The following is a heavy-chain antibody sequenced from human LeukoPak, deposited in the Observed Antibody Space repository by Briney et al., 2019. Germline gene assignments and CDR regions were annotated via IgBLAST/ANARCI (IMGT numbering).Heavy chain of an antibody. D-gene: IGHD3-10*02. V-gene: IGHV3-48*03. CDR3: AGLGITMIGGV. J-gene: IGHJ6*04. Sequence: GGSLRLSCAASGFTFSSYEMNGVRQAPGEGLVWVSYISSRGSTIYYADSVRGRFSISSDNAKNSLYLQLNSLSAEDTAVYYCAGLGITMIGGVWGKGTTVTISS. CDR1: GFTFSSYE. CDR2: ISSRGSTI.